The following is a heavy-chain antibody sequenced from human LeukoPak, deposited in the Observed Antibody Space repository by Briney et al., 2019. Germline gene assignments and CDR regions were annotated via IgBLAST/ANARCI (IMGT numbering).Heavy chain of an antibody. CDR3: ARVSGAAAATGGYFDY. V-gene: IGHV3-30*04. CDR1: GFTFSSFA. CDR2: TSYDGSKK. J-gene: IGHJ4*02. Sequence: GGSLRLSCAASGFTFSSFAMHWVRQAPGKGVEWVAVTSYDGSKKYYADSVKGRFTISRDNSKNTLYLQTNSLRTEDTAIYYCARVSGAAAATGGYFDYWGQGTLVTVSS. D-gene: IGHD6-13*01.